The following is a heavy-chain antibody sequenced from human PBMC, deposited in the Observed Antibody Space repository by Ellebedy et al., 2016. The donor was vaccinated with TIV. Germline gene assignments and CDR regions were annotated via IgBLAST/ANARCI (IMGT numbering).Heavy chain of an antibody. CDR2: IRSKANGGTT. V-gene: IGHV3-49*04. Sequence: GGSLRLXCTASGFTFGDYAMSWVRQAPGKGLEWVSFIRSKANGGTTEYAASVKGRFIISRDDSKSIAYLQMNSLKAEDTAVYYCTRDLTTLAAAGTGIYYYTMDVWGQGTTVTVSS. J-gene: IGHJ6*02. D-gene: IGHD6-13*01. CDR3: TRDLTTLAAAGTGIYYYTMDV. CDR1: GFTFGDYA.